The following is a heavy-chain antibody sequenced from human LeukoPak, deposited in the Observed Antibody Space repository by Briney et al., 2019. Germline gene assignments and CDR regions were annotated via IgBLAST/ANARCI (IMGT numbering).Heavy chain of an antibody. CDR3: ARDGGNYYDSSGYFDY. D-gene: IGHD3-22*01. CDR1: GYTFSDYG. V-gene: IGHV3-21*01. J-gene: IGHJ4*02. CDR2: ISSSSSYI. Sequence: SGTSLRLSCTASGYTFSDYGMHWVRQAPGKGLEWVSSISSSSSYIYYADSVKGRSTISRDNAKNSLYLQMNSLRAEDTAVYYCARDGGNYYDSSGYFDYWGQGTLVTVSS.